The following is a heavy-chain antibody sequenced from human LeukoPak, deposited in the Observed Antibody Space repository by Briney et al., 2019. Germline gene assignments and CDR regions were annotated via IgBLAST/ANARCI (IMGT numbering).Heavy chain of an antibody. Sequence: GSVKVSCKASGYTFNTYGISWVRQAPGQGLEWMGRISAYNGNTNYAQSLQGRVTMTTDTSTSTAYMELRSLRSDDTAVYYCARVGRGFKTYYDFWSGYSDAFDIWGQGTMVTVSS. V-gene: IGHV1-18*01. D-gene: IGHD3-3*01. CDR3: ARVGRGFKTYYDFWSGYSDAFDI. CDR1: GYTFNTYG. J-gene: IGHJ3*02. CDR2: ISAYNGNT.